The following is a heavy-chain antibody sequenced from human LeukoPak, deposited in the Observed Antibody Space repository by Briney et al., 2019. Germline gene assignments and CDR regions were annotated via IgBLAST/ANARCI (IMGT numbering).Heavy chain of an antibody. CDR3: ARDRSSSWYWFDP. Sequence: SETLSLTCTVSGGSISSHYWSWIRQPPGKGLEWIGHIYYSGSTNYNPSLKSRVTISVDTFKNQFSLKLSSVTAADTAVYYCARDRSSSWYWFDPWGQGTLVTVSS. CDR1: GGSISSHY. J-gene: IGHJ5*02. CDR2: IYYSGST. D-gene: IGHD6-13*01. V-gene: IGHV4-59*11.